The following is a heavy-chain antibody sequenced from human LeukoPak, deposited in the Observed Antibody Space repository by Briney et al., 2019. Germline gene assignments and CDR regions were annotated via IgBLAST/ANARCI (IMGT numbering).Heavy chain of an antibody. Sequence: ASVKICCKVSGYTFTDYYMHWLQQAPGKGLEWMGLVDPEDGETIYAEKFQGRVTITADTSTDTAYMELSSLRSEDTAVYYCATVGYGDYHFDYWGQGTLVTVSS. CDR2: VDPEDGET. J-gene: IGHJ4*02. D-gene: IGHD4-17*01. V-gene: IGHV1-69-2*01. CDR3: ATVGYGDYHFDY. CDR1: GYTFTDYY.